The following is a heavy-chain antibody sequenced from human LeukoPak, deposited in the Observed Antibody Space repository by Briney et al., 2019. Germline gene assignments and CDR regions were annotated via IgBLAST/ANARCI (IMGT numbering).Heavy chain of an antibody. J-gene: IGHJ4*02. Sequence: NSGGSLRLSCAASGFTFSGYSMNWVRQAPGKGLEWVSSISSSSSYIYYADSVKGRFTISRDNAKNSLYLQMNSLRAEDTAVYYCARDPPKEYRFDYWGQGTLVTVSS. CDR2: ISSSSSYI. CDR1: GFTFSGYS. CDR3: ARDPPKEYRFDY. V-gene: IGHV3-21*01. D-gene: IGHD2-2*01.